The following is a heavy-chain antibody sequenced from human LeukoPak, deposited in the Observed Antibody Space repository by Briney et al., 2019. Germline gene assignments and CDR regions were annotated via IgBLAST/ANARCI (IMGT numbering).Heavy chain of an antibody. CDR2: INHSGST. Sequence: PSETLSLTCAVYGGSFGGYYWSWIRQPPGKGLEWIGEINHSGSTNYNPSLKSRVTISVDTSKNQFSLKLSSVTAADTAVYYCARGLPTYYYDSSGYYRRHGYFQHWGQGTLVTVSS. CDR3: ARGLPTYYYDSSGYYRRHGYFQH. V-gene: IGHV4-34*01. J-gene: IGHJ1*01. D-gene: IGHD3-22*01. CDR1: GGSFGGYY.